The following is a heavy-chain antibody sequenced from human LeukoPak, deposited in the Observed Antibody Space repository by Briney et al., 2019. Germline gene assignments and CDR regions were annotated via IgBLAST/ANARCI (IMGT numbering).Heavy chain of an antibody. J-gene: IGHJ3*02. Sequence: PSETLSLTCPVSGGSIRSYYWGWIRQPPGKGLEWIGYIYHSGSTNYNPSLKSRVTMSVDTPKNQFSLKLSSVTAADTAVYYCSSHLSNAFDIWGQGTMVIVSS. CDR2: IYHSGST. V-gene: IGHV4-59*01. CDR3: SSHLSNAFDI. CDR1: GGSIRSYY. D-gene: IGHD2/OR15-2a*01.